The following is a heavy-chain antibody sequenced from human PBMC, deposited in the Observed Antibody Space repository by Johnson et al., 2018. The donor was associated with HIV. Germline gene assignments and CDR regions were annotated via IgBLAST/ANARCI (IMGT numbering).Heavy chain of an antibody. CDR1: GFTVSSNY. V-gene: IGHV3-66*01. Sequence: VQLVESGGGLVQPGGSLRLSCAASGFTVSSNYMNWVRQGPGKGLEWVAAISYSGSSTYYADSVKGRFTISRDNSKNTLSLQMISLRAEDTAMYYCAKARSLLDYGGFDAFDIWGQGTLVIVSS. CDR3: AKARSLLDYGGFDAFDI. J-gene: IGHJ3*02. D-gene: IGHD4-23*01. CDR2: SYSGSST.